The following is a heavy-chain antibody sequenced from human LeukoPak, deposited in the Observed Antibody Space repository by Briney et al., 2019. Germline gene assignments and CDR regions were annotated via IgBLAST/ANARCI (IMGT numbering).Heavy chain of an antibody. D-gene: IGHD3/OR15-3a*01. V-gene: IGHV3-7*03. CDR1: GFTFGDTW. CDR2: IKQDGSEK. CDR3: ATSYGMGWLIGY. Sequence: PGGSLRLSCAASGFTFGDTWMNWVRQVPGQGLEWVANIKQDGSEKFYVASVKGRFTISRDNGKSSLYLQMSSLRAEDTALYYCATSYGMGWLIGYWGQGTLVTVSS. J-gene: IGHJ4*02.